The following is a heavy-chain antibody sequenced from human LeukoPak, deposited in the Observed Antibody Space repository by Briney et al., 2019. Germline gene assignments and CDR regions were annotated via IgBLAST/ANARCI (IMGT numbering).Heavy chain of an antibody. CDR1: GFTLSSYE. D-gene: IGHD6-19*01. Sequence: QPGGSLSLSCAASGFTLSSYEMNWVRQAPGKGLEWVSKISSSGSAIYYADSVKGRVTISRDNAKSSLYLQMNSLRVEDTAVYYCARGGSLGYWGQGTLVTVSS. CDR3: ARGGSLGY. CDR2: ISSSGSAI. V-gene: IGHV3-48*03. J-gene: IGHJ4*02.